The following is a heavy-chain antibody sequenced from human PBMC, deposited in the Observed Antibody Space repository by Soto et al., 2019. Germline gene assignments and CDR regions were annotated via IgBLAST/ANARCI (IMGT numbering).Heavy chain of an antibody. Sequence: PGGSLRLSCAAAGFTFSTYGMHWVRQAPGKGLEWVALVWFDGGDKYSSDSVKGRFTISRDNSKNTLYLQMNSLRAEDTAVYYCARLYCSASSCYSVGGFDIWGQGTMVTVSS. CDR1: GFTFSTYG. V-gene: IGHV3-33*01. D-gene: IGHD2-15*01. CDR3: ARLYCSASSCYSVGGFDI. J-gene: IGHJ3*02. CDR2: VWFDGGDK.